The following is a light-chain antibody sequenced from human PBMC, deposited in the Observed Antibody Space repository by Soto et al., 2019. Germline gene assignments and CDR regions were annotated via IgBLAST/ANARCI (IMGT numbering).Light chain of an antibody. CDR2: EVS. CDR3: SSYTTTTRL. V-gene: IGLV2-14*01. CDR1: SSDIGSNNY. Sequence: QSVLTQPASVSGSPGQSITISCTGTSSDIGSNNYVSWFQQRPGKAPTLIIYEVSNRPSGVSIHFSGSKSGNTASLTISGLLPEDEAEYYCSSYTTTTRLFGGGTKLAVL. J-gene: IGLJ3*02.